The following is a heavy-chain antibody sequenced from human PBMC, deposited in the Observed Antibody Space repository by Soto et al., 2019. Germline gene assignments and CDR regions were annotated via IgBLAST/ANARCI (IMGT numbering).Heavy chain of an antibody. CDR2: VYYTGFT. V-gene: IGHV4-39*01. D-gene: IGHD2-21*01. CDR1: GDSISSSYY. J-gene: IGHJ5*02. CDR3: ARLPVVVIALGYFDP. Sequence: QLQLQESGPGLVKPSETLSLTCTVSGDSISSSYYWGWVRQPPGKGLECIGAVYYTGFTYYNPSLKSRLTISLDTSKNQFSLRLSSVTAADTAIYYSARLPVVVIALGYFDPWGPGTLVTVSS.